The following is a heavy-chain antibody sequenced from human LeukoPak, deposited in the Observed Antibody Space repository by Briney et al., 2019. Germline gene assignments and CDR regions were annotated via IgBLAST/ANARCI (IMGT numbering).Heavy chain of an antibody. D-gene: IGHD3-9*01. CDR2: IYSGGST. V-gene: IGHV3-53*01. Sequence: PGGSLRLSCAASGFTVSSNYMSWVRQAPGKGLEWVSVIYSGGSTYYADSVKGRFTISRDNSKNTLYLQMNSLRAEDTAVYYCARGRGDILTGYYVSYYFDYWGQGTLVTVSS. J-gene: IGHJ4*02. CDR1: GFTVSSNY. CDR3: ARGRGDILTGYYVSYYFDY.